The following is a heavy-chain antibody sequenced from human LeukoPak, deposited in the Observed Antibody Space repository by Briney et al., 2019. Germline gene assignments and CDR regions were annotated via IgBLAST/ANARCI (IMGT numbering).Heavy chain of an antibody. CDR3: AKARGYSYGYDY. Sequence: PGGSLRLSCAASGFTVSSNYMSWVRQAPGKGLEWVSIIYSGGGTYYADSVKGRFTISRDNSKNTLYLQMNSLRAEDTAVYCCAKARGYSYGYDYWGQGTLVTVSS. CDR1: GFTVSSNY. J-gene: IGHJ4*02. CDR2: IYSGGGT. D-gene: IGHD5-18*01. V-gene: IGHV3-53*01.